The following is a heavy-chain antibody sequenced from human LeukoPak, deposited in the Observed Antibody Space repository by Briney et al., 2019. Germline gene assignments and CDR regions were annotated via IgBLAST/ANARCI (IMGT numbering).Heavy chain of an antibody. D-gene: IGHD3-10*01. Sequence: GRSLRLSCTASGFTLSSYAIHWVRQAPGKGLEWVSVIYLDGSKIYYVDSVKGRFTLSRDNSKNTLYLQMNSLIAEDTAVYYCVRDDSGSVIRGVLHYWGQGALVTVSS. V-gene: IGHV3-33*01. CDR3: VRDDSGSVIRGVLHY. CDR1: GFTLSSYA. CDR2: IYLDGSKI. J-gene: IGHJ4*02.